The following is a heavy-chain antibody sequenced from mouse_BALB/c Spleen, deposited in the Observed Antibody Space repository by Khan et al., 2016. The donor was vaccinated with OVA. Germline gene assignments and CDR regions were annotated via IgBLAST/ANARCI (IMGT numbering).Heavy chain of an antibody. CDR1: GYSITSDYA. V-gene: IGHV3-2*02. D-gene: IGHD2-14*01. J-gene: IGHJ3*01. CDR3: TSCYRYDAWFAY. CDR2: ITYSGST. Sequence: EVQLQESGPGLVKPSQSLSLTCTVTGYSITSDYAWNWIRQFPGNKLEWMGYITYSGSTSYNPSLKSRIFITRDTSKNQFFLQLNSVTTEDTATYYCTSCYRYDAWFAYWGQGTLVTVSA.